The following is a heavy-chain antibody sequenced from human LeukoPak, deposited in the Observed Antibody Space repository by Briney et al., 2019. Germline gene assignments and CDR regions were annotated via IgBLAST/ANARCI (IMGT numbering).Heavy chain of an antibody. CDR1: GFTFRNYA. J-gene: IGHJ5*02. Sequence: GGSLRLSCAASGFTFRNYAMSWVRQAPGKGLEWVSAISGSGGSTYYADSVKGRFTISRDNAKNTMYLQMNSLRAEDTALYYCARDRSGSYPNWFDPWGQGTLVTVSS. V-gene: IGHV3-23*01. D-gene: IGHD3-10*01. CDR2: ISGSGGST. CDR3: ARDRSGSYPNWFDP.